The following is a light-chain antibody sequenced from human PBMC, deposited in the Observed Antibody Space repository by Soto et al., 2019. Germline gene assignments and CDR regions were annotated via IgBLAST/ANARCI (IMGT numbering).Light chain of an antibody. J-gene: IGKJ1*01. CDR1: QSVSSSY. CDR3: QQYGRSPPWT. Sequence: EIVLTQSPGTLSLSPGERATLSCRASQSVSSSYLAWYQQKPGQAPRLLFYGASSRATGIPDRFSASGSGTDFTLIISRLEPEDLAVYYCQQYGRSPPWTFGQGTKVDIK. V-gene: IGKV3-20*01. CDR2: GAS.